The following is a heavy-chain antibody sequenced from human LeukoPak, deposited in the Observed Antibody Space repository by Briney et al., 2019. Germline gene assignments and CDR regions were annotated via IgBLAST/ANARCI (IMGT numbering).Heavy chain of an antibody. CDR2: INWNGANT. CDR1: GFTFRDFG. J-gene: IGHJ4*02. D-gene: IGHD3-10*01. CDR3: ARGKGVYPDY. Sequence: GGSLRLSCAASGFTFRDFGMSWVRHAPGKGLEWVSGINWNGANTGYGDSVKGRFTIYRDNTKNSLYMQMNSLRAEDTAFYYCARGKGVYPDYWGQGTLVTVSS. V-gene: IGHV3-20*04.